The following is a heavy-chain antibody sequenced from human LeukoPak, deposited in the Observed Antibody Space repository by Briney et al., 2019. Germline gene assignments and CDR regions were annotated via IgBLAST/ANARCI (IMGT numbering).Heavy chain of an antibody. V-gene: IGHV1-46*01. CDR1: GYTFTSYY. D-gene: IGHD3-10*01. CDR2: INPSGGST. CDR3: ARAVFGAAYYYGSGSPLGY. J-gene: IGHJ4*02. Sequence: VASVKVSCKASGYTFTSYYMHWVRQAPGQGLEWMGIINPSGGSTSYAQKFQGRVTMTRDTSTSTVYMELSSLRSEDTAVYYCARAVFGAAYYYGSGSPLGYWGQGTLVTVPS.